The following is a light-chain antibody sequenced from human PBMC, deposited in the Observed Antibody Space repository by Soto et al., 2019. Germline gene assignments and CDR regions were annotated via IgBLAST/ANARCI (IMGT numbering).Light chain of an antibody. CDR2: DAS. CDR1: QNIGTS. V-gene: IGKV1-5*01. Sequence: DIQMTQSPSTLSASVGDRVTITCRASQNIGTSLAWYQQTPGKAPKLLISDASTLESGVPSRFGGSGSGTDFTLTISRLDPEDFAVYYCRQYGRSLEFAVGGGTKV. J-gene: IGKJ4*01. CDR3: RQYGRSLEFA.